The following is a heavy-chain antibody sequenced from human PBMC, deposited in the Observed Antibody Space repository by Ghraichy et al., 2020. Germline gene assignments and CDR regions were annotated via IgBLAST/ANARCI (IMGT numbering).Heavy chain of an antibody. CDR1: GYDFNIYD. CDR3: ARNTTGTTDL. D-gene: IGHD1-1*01. V-gene: IGHV1-18*01. J-gene: IGHJ4*02. Sequence: ASVKVSCKTSGYDFNIYDINWVRQAPGQGLEWLGWISTSNGNTNFADRFKDRLTMTTESSTTTVYLEVRSLTSDDTAVYYGARNTTGTTDLWGQGTLITVSS. CDR2: ISTSNGNT.